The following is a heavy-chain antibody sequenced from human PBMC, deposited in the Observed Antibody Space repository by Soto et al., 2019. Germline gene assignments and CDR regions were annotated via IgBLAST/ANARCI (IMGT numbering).Heavy chain of an antibody. Sequence: PVGSLRLSCAASGFTFSSYAMHWVRQAPGKGLEYVSAISSNGGSTYYANSVKGRFTISRDNSKNTLYLQMNDLRAEDTAIYFCARDPRNKGLDPWGPGTLVTVSS. D-gene: IGHD4-4*01. CDR2: ISSNGGST. V-gene: IGHV3-64*01. J-gene: IGHJ5*02. CDR3: ARDPRNKGLDP. CDR1: GFTFSSYA.